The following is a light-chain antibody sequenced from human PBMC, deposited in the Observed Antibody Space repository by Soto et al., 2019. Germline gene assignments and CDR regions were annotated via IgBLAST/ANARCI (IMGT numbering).Light chain of an antibody. Sequence: QAVVTQPASVSGSPGQSITISCTGTSDDVGGYDYVSWYQQHPGKAPKLLIFEVSNRPSGISNRFSGSKSGNTASLTISGLQAEDEADYYCTSYTYNSTRVFGTGTQLTVL. CDR1: SDDVGGYDY. CDR3: TSYTYNSTRV. J-gene: IGLJ1*01. V-gene: IGLV2-14*01. CDR2: EVS.